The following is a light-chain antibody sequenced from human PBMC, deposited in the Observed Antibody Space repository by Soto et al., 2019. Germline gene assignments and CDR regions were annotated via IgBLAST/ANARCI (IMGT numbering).Light chain of an antibody. CDR1: QSFSSSY. J-gene: IGKJ1*01. CDR2: ETS. Sequence: IGLSQSPGTPSLSPGERATLSCRASQSFSSSYLAWYQQKPGQAPRLLIYETSSRATGIPDRFSGSGSQTDFTLTISRLEPEDFAVYYCQKYGNSPWTFGQGTKV. CDR3: QKYGNSPWT. V-gene: IGKV3-20*01.